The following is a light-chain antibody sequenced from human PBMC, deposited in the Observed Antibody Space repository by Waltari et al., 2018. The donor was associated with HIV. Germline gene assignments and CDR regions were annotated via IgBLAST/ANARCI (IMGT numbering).Light chain of an antibody. CDR3: SSYAGSNTLL. CDR2: EVS. CDR1: TKDVGLYHY. Sequence: QSALTQPPSASGSPRQSVTISCTGTTKDVGLYHYVSWYQQNPGEAPKLIIFEVSKRPSGVPDRFSGSKSGNTASLTVSGLQSEDEADYFCSSYAGSNTLLFGGGTKLTVL. V-gene: IGLV2-8*01. J-gene: IGLJ2*01.